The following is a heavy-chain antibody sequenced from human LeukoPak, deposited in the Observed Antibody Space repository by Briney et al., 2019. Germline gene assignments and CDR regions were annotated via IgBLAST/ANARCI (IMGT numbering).Heavy chain of an antibody. CDR1: GFTSSSYW. V-gene: IGHV3-74*01. Sequence: GGSLRLSCAASGFTSSSYWMHWVRQVPGKGLVWVSRISGDGTARNYADSVKGRFTISRDNAKNSLYLQMNSLRAEDTAVYYCARDVTLLVDTANRGGMDVWGQGTTVTVSS. CDR2: ISGDGTAR. CDR3: ARDVTLLVDTANRGGMDV. D-gene: IGHD5-18*01. J-gene: IGHJ6*02.